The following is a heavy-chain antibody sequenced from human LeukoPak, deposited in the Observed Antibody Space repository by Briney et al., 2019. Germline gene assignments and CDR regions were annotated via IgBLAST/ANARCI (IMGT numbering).Heavy chain of an antibody. V-gene: IGHV1-18*01. J-gene: IGHJ6*02. Sequence: ASVKVSCKASGYTFTSYGISWVRQAPGQGLEWMGWISAYNGNTNYAQKLQGRVTMTTDTSTSTAYMELRSLRSDDTAVYYCAREEGDDFWSGLRRGLYYYYGMDVWGQGTTVTVSS. CDR2: ISAYNGNT. CDR3: AREEGDDFWSGLRRGLYYYYGMDV. CDR1: GYTFTSYG. D-gene: IGHD3-3*01.